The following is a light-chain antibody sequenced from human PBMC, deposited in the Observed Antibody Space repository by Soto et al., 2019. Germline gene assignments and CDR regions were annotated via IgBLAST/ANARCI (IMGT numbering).Light chain of an antibody. CDR1: QIVRSN. J-gene: IGKJ1*01. V-gene: IGKV3-15*01. CDR3: QQYNYWPPWT. CDR2: DAS. Sequence: ERVMTQSPVALSVSPGERATLSCRASQIVRSNLAWYQQKPGQAPRLLMYDASTRATGIPARFSGSGSGTEFTLTISSLQSEDFAVYYCQQYNYWPPWTFGQGTKVDIK.